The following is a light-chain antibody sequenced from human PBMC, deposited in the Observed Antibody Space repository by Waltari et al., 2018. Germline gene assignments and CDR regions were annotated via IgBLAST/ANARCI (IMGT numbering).Light chain of an antibody. CDR3: SSYAGSNNFVV. V-gene: IGLV2-8*01. CDR2: EVT. CDR1: SSDIGGYAY. J-gene: IGLJ2*01. Sequence: QSALTQPPSASGSPGQSVTISCTGTSSDIGGYAYVSWYQQHPGKAPKLMIYEVTKRPSGVPGRFSGSKSGDTASLTVSGLQAEDEADYYCSSYAGSNNFVVFGGGTKVTVL.